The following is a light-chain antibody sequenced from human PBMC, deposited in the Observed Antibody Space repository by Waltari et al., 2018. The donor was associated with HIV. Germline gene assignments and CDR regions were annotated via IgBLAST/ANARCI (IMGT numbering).Light chain of an antibody. V-gene: IGLV8-61*01. CDR3: VLYVGSCIWV. CDR2: RTN. CDR1: SGSVSSSYY. J-gene: IGLJ3*02. Sequence: QTVVTQEPSFSVSPGGTVTLTCGLSSGSVSSSYYPSWYQQTPGQAPRTLIYRTNTPPSGVPCRFSGSILGNKAALTITGAQADDESDYYCVLYVGSCIWVFGGGTKLTVL.